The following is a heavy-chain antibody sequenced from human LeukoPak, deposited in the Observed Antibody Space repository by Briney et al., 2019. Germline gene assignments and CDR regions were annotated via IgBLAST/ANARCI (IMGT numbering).Heavy chain of an antibody. CDR2: ISYDGTNK. CDR1: GFTFSSYA. V-gene: IGHV3-30*07. CDR3: ARDRFGMDV. Sequence: ARSLRPSCAASGFTFSSYAMHWVRQAPGKGLEWLAVISYDGTNKYYADSVKGRFTISRDNANNSLFLQMSSLRAEDTGVYYCARDRFGMDVWGPGTTVTVSS. J-gene: IGHJ6*02.